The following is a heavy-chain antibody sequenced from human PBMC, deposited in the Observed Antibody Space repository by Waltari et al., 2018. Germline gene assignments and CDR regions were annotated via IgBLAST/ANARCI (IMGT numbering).Heavy chain of an antibody. CDR2: INHSGST. V-gene: IGHV4-34*01. D-gene: IGHD3-10*01. CDR3: ARGDGSGSYPYFFDY. Sequence: QVQLQQWGAGLLKPSETLSLTCAVYGGSFSGYYWSWIRQPPGKGLEWIGEINHSGSTNYNPSLKSRVTISVDTSKNQFSLKLSSVTAADTAVYYCARGDGSGSYPYFFDYWGQGTLVTVSS. CDR1: GGSFSGYY. J-gene: IGHJ4*02.